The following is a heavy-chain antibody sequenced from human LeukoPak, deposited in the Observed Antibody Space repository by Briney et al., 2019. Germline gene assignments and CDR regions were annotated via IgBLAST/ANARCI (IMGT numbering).Heavy chain of an antibody. Sequence: GASVKVSCKASGGTFSSYAISWVRQAPGQGLEWMGGIIPIFGTANYAQKFQGRVTITTDESTSTAYMELSSLRSEDTAVYYCARVYYDSSGYYSGGVDYWGQGTLVTVSS. CDR1: GGTFSSYA. CDR3: ARVYYDSSGYYSGGVDY. J-gene: IGHJ4*02. CDR2: IIPIFGTA. V-gene: IGHV1-69*05. D-gene: IGHD3-22*01.